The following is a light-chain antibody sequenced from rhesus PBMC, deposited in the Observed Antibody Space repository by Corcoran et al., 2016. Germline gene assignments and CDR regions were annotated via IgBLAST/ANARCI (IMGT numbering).Light chain of an antibody. CDR2: AAS. Sequence: DIQMTQSPSSLSASVGDRVTITCWASQTISSYLAWYQQKPGKVPKLLIYAASSLEGGVPSRFSGSGSGTDFTPTSSSLQPEDFATYYCQQHNRHPLTFGGGTKVEIK. J-gene: IGKJ4*01. CDR3: QQHNRHPLT. CDR1: QTISSY. V-gene: IGKV1-44*01.